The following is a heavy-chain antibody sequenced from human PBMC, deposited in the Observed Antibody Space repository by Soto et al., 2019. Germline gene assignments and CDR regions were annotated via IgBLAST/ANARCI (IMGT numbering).Heavy chain of an antibody. CDR1: GDTFTSFA. Sequence: QVQLVQSGAEVKKPGSSVKVSCKASGDTFTSFAISWVRQAPGQGLEWMGGIIPTIGTTNYAQRFQGRITITGDESTGTAYMELSSLKSEDTAVYYCARDLGSGYDPGDYWGQGTLVTVSS. D-gene: IGHD5-12*01. CDR3: ARDLGSGYDPGDY. J-gene: IGHJ4*02. CDR2: IIPTIGTT. V-gene: IGHV1-69*12.